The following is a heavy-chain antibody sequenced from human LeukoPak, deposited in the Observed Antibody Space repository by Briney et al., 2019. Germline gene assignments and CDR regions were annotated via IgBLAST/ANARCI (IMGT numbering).Heavy chain of an antibody. J-gene: IGHJ6*02. V-gene: IGHV4-39*07. CDR3: ARAGYSSSWGPNMDV. D-gene: IGHD6-13*01. CDR2: IYYSGST. Sequence: ASETLSLTCTVSGGSISSSSYYWGWIRQPPGKGLEWIGSIYYSGSTYYNPSLKSRVTISVDTSKNQFSLKLSSVTAADTAVYYCARAGYSSSWGPNMDVRGQGTTVTVSS. CDR1: GGSISSSSYY.